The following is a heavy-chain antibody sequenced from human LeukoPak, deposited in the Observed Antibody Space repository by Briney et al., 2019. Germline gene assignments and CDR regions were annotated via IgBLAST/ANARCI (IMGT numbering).Heavy chain of an antibody. D-gene: IGHD3-10*01. CDR1: GGSFSTYF. J-gene: IGHJ5*02. V-gene: IGHV4-34*01. CDR3: ARRGRDYYSSGTYPRGWFDP. Sequence: PSETLSLTCAVYGGSFSTYFWSWIRQSPGKGLEWIGDVNHSGGTNSNPSLKSRVTILVDTSKNQFSLRLTSVTAADTAVYYCARRGRDYYSSGTYPRGWFDPWGQGTLVTVSS. CDR2: VNHSGGT.